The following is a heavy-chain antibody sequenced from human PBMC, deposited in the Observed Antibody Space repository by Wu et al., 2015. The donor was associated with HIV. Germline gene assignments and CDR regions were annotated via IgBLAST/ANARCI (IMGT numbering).Heavy chain of an antibody. J-gene: IGHJ3*01. CDR2: ISPNTGGT. D-gene: IGHD3-16*01. V-gene: IGHV1-2*02. Sequence: QVQLVQSGAELKKPLASIKVSCKTSGIPFAASYIHWVRQAPGQGLEWMGWISPNTGGTVYAHKFQGRVTWTADRPISTAYMEMTSLGSDDSAVYYCAKGRSDVDPHEALDLWGQGTMVTVSS. CDR3: AKGRSDVDPHEALDL. CDR1: GIPFAASY.